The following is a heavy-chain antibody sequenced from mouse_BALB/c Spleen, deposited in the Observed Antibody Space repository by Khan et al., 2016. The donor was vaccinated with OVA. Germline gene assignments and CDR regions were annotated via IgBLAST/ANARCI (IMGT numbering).Heavy chain of an antibody. CDR2: ISYSDST. V-gene: IGHV3-2*02. J-gene: IGHJ4*01. CDR1: GYSITSDYA. D-gene: IGHD4-1*01. CDR3: ASELGRYYAMDY. Sequence: EVQLQESGPGLVKPSQSLSLTCTVTGYSITSDYAWNWIRQFPGNKLEWMGYISYSDSTTYNPSLKSRISINRDTSKNQFFLHCNSVTTEDTATYYCASELGRYYAMDYWCQGTSVTVSS.